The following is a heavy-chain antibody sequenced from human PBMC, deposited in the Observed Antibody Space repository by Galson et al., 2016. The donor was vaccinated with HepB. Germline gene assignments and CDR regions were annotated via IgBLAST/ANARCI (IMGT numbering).Heavy chain of an antibody. CDR2: ISYDGSKK. CDR1: GFTFSSYG. Sequence: SLRLSCAASGFTFSSYGMHWVRQAPGKGLEWVAVISYDGSKKYYADSVKGRFTISRDNVKNSLYLQMNSLRAEDTAVYYCARGGPTISVAGSLDYWGQGTLVTVSS. J-gene: IGHJ4*02. CDR3: ARGGPTISVAGSLDY. V-gene: IGHV3-30*03. D-gene: IGHD6-19*01.